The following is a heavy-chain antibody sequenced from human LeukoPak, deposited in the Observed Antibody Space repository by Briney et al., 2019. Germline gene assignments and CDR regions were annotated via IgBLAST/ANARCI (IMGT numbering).Heavy chain of an antibody. CDR1: GGSISSSSYY. CDR2: IYYSGST. Sequence: PSETLSLTCTVSGGSISSSSYYWGWIRQPPGKGLEWIGSIYYSGSTYYNPSLKSRVTISVDTSKNQFSLNLSSVTAADTAVYYCAREGGYSYGKPFLDYWGQGTLVTVSS. CDR3: AREGGYSYGKPFLDY. J-gene: IGHJ4*02. D-gene: IGHD5-18*01. V-gene: IGHV4-39*07.